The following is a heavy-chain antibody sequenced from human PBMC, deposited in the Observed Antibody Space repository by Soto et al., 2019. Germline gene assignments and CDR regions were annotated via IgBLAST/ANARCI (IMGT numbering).Heavy chain of an antibody. J-gene: IGHJ4*02. V-gene: IGHV1-69*13. CDR3: AREYYDILTGYSRAVFDY. D-gene: IGHD3-9*01. CDR1: GGTFSSYA. Sequence: SVKVSCKASGGTFSSYAISWVRQAPGQGLEWMGGIIPIFGTANYAQKFQGRVTITADESTSTAYMELSSLRSEDTAVYYCAREYYDILTGYSRAVFDYWGQGTLVTVSS. CDR2: IIPIFGTA.